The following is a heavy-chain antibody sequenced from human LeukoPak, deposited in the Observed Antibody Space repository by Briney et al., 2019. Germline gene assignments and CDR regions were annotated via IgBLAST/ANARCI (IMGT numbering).Heavy chain of an antibody. CDR3: ARDINPERGYSYGFDY. CDR1: GFTVSSNY. V-gene: IGHV3-66*01. Sequence: PGGSLRLSCAASGFTVSSNYMSWVRQAPGKGLEWVSVIYSGGSTYYADSVKGRFTISRDNSKNTLYLQMNSLRAEDTAVYYCARDINPERGYSYGFDYWGQGTLVTVSS. CDR2: IYSGGST. D-gene: IGHD5-18*01. J-gene: IGHJ4*02.